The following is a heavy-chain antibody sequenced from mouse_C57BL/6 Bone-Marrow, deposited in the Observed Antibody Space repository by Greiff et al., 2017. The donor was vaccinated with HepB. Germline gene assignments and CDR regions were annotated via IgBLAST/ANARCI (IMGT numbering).Heavy chain of an antibody. CDR3: ARRGDYYYGSSYVPYYYAMDY. CDR1: GYTFTSYG. V-gene: IGHV1-81*01. D-gene: IGHD1-1*01. CDR2: IYPRSGNT. J-gene: IGHJ4*01. Sequence: VQLQQSGAELARPGASVKLSCKASGYTFTSYGISWVKQRTGQGLEWIGEIYPRSGNTYYNEKFKGKATLTADKSSSTAYMELRSLTSEDDAVYFCARRGDYYYGSSYVPYYYAMDYWGQGTSVTVSS.